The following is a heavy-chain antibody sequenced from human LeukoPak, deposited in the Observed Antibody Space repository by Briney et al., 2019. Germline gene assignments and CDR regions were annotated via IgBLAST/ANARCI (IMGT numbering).Heavy chain of an antibody. J-gene: IGHJ4*02. V-gene: IGHV3-30*18. CDR3: AKTIPTWDYFDS. CDR1: GFTFSTYG. CDR2: ISYDGSNK. Sequence: GGSLRLSCAASGFTFSTYGMHWVRQAPGKGLEWVAVISYDGSNKYYADSVKGRFTISRDNSKNTLYLQMNSLRTEDTAVYYCAKTIPTWDYFDSWGQGTLVTVSS. D-gene: IGHD3-10*01.